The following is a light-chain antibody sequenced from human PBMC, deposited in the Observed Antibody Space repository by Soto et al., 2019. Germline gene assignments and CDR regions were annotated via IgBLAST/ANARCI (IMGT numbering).Light chain of an antibody. V-gene: IGLV2-8*01. J-gene: IGLJ3*02. CDR2: EVS. CDR1: SSDVGGYNY. CDR3: SSYAGINNFGL. Sequence: QSALTQPPSASGSPGQSVTISCTGTSSDVGGYNYVSWYQQHPGKAPKLMIYEVSKRPSGVPDRFSGSKSGNTASLTVSGLQAEDEADYYCSSYAGINNFGLFGGGTKLTVL.